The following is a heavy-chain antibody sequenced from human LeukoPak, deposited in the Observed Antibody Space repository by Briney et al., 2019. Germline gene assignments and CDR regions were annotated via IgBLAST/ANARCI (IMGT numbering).Heavy chain of an antibody. V-gene: IGHV3-49*04. J-gene: IGHJ4*02. Sequence: GGSLRLSCTASGSTFGDYAMSWVRQAPGKGLEWVGFIRSKAYGGTTEYAASVKGRFTISRDDSKSIAYLQMNSLKTEDTAVYYCTSSAITMVRGVTFDYWGQGTLVTVSS. CDR3: TSSAITMVRGVTFDY. CDR2: IRSKAYGGTT. D-gene: IGHD3-10*01. CDR1: GSTFGDYA.